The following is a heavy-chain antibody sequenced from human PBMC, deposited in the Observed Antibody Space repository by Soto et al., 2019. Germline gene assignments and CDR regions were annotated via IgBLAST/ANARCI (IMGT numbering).Heavy chain of an antibody. CDR3: ASSAMDHYYNGMYV. J-gene: IGHJ6*02. CDR2: IIPIFGTA. Sequence: QVQLVQSGAEVKKPGSSVKVSCKASGGTFSSYAISWVRQAPGQGLEWMGGIIPIFGTANYARKFQGRVTLTADESTSSAYMDLSSLRSEETAVYYCASSAMDHYYNGMYVWCQGATVTVSS. CDR1: GGTFSSYA. D-gene: IGHD5-18*01. V-gene: IGHV1-69*12.